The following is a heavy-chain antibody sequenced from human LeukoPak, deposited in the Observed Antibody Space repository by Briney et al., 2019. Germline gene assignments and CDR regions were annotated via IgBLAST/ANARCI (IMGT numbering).Heavy chain of an antibody. Sequence: PGGSLRLSCAGSGFTFSSYGMLWVRQAPGKGLVWVAVISYDGSNKYYADSVKGRFTISRDNSKNTLYLQMNSLRAEDTAVYYCAKATAPPGYCSGGSCYSFDYYYGMDVWGQGTTVTVSS. J-gene: IGHJ6*02. V-gene: IGHV3-30*18. CDR1: GFTFSSYG. CDR2: ISYDGSNK. CDR3: AKATAPPGYCSGGSCYSFDYYYGMDV. D-gene: IGHD2-15*01.